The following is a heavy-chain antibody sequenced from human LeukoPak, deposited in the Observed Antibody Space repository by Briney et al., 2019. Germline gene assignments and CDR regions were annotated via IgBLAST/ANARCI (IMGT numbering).Heavy chain of an antibody. Sequence: GGSLRLSCAASGFTFSSYGMHWVRQAPGKGLEWVAVIRYDGSNKYYADSVKGRFTISRDNSKNTLYLQMNSLRAEDTAVYYCAKDRARWSGGNWFDPWGQGTLVTVSS. CDR2: IRYDGSNK. CDR1: GFTFSSYG. J-gene: IGHJ5*02. D-gene: IGHD1-1*01. CDR3: AKDRARWSGGNWFDP. V-gene: IGHV3-33*06.